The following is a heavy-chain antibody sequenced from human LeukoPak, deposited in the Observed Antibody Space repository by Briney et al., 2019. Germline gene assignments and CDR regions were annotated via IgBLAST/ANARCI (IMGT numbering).Heavy chain of an antibody. J-gene: IGHJ3*02. Sequence: ALGRASCKASGYTFNRYGISWVRQAPGQGLEWRGGLSAFKGNTYYLQNLQGRVTMTTDTSTSTDYMELRGMRYDDTAVYHCARDWYYDGSGGHLGDDTCDIWGQGTMVTVSS. CDR2: LSAFKGNT. CDR1: GYTFNRYG. D-gene: IGHD3-10*01. V-gene: IGHV1-18*01. CDR3: ARDWYYDGSGGHLGDDTCDI.